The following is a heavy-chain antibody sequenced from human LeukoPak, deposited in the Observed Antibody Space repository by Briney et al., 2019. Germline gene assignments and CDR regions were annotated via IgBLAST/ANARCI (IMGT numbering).Heavy chain of an antibody. D-gene: IGHD6-13*01. CDR1: GFTFCSYG. CDR3: AREGSSWYPIDY. J-gene: IGHJ4*02. CDR2: IWYDGSNK. V-gene: IGHV3-33*01. Sequence: GGSLRHSCAASGFTFCSYGMHWVRQAPGKGLEWVPVIWYDGSNKYYADSVKGRFTISRDNSKNKLYLQMNSLRAEDTAVYYCAREGSSWYPIDYWGQGTLVTVSS.